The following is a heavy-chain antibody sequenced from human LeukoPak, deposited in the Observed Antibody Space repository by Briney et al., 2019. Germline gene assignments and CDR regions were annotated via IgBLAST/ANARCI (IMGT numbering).Heavy chain of an antibody. J-gene: IGHJ4*02. V-gene: IGHV1-18*01. CDR2: ISAYNGNT. D-gene: IGHD3-22*01. CDR1: GYTFTSYG. Sequence: ASVKVSSKASGYTFTSYGISWVRQAPGQGLEWMGWISAYNGNTNYAQKLQGRVTMTTDTSTSTAYMELRSLRSDDTAVYYCARDRYYDSSGYSATWGQGTLVTVSS. CDR3: ARDRYYDSSGYSAT.